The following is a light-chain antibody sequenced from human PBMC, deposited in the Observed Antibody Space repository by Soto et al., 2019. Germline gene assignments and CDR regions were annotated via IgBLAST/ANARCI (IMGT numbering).Light chain of an antibody. Sequence: QSVLTQPASVSGSPGQSITISCTGTSSDVGGYKFVSWYQQHPGKAPKLMIYEVSNRPSGVSNRFSGSKSGNTASLTISGLQAEDEAVYYCSSYTTSSTRVFGGGTKLTVL. CDR1: SSDVGGYKF. CDR3: SSYTTSSTRV. CDR2: EVS. J-gene: IGLJ3*02. V-gene: IGLV2-14*01.